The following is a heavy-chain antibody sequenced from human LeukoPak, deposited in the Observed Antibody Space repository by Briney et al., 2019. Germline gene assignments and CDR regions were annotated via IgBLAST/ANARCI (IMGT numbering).Heavy chain of an antibody. CDR3: VRGLDYFDY. J-gene: IGHJ4*02. CDR1: GFTFSTYA. CDR2: ISYDGSNK. D-gene: IGHD6-6*01. Sequence: GGSLRLSCAASGFTFSTYAMHWVRQAPGKGLEWVAVISYDGSNKYYADSVKGRFTFSRDNSKNTLHLQMNSLRAEDTAVYYCVRGLDYFDYWGQGTLVTVSS. V-gene: IGHV3-30*03.